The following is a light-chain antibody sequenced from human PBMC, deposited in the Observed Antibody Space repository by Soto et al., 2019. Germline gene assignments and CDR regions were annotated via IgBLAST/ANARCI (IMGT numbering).Light chain of an antibody. CDR3: QQYSNWPPIT. CDR1: QGVSRK. V-gene: IGKV3-15*01. CDR2: GAS. J-gene: IGKJ5*01. Sequence: DIVMTQSPATLSVAPGERVTFSCRASQGVSRKLAWYQHKPGQAPRLPISGASTGATGIPARFSGSGSGTEFTLTISSLQSEDFAVYYCQQYSNWPPITFGQGTRLEIK.